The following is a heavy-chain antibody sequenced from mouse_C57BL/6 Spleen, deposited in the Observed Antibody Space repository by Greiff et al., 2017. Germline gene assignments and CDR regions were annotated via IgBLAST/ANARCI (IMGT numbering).Heavy chain of an antibody. CDR2: IWRGGST. Sequence: QVQLQQSGPGLVQPSQSLSITCTVSGFSLTSYGVHWVRQSPGKGLEWLGVIWRGGSTDSNAAFMSRLSITKDNSKSQVFFKMNSLQADDTAIYYCAKDRGSSQGYFDVWGTGTTVTVSS. CDR1: GFSLTSYG. J-gene: IGHJ1*03. D-gene: IGHD1-1*01. V-gene: IGHV2-5*01. CDR3: AKDRGSSQGYFDV.